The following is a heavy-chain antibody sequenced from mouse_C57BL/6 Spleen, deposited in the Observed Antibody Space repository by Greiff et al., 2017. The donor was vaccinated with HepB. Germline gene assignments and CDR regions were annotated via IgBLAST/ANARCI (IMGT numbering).Heavy chain of an antibody. CDR1: GYTFPDYY. CDR2: IYPGSGST. Sequence: QVQLKQSGAELVRPGASVKLSCKASGYTFPDYYINWVKQRPGQGLEWIARIYPGSGSTYYNEKFKGKATLTAETSSRTAYMQRSSLTSEYSAVYFCARGEDYGAWFAYWGQGTLVTVSA. V-gene: IGHV1-76*01. D-gene: IGHD1-1*02. J-gene: IGHJ3*01. CDR3: ARGEDYGAWFAY.